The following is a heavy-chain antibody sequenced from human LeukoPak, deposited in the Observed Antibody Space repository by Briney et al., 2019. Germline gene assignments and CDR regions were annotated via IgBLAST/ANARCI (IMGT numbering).Heavy chain of an antibody. V-gene: IGHV3-30-3*01. Sequence: GRSLRLSCAASGFTFSSYAMHWVRQAPGKGLEWVAVISYDGSNKYYADSVKGRFTISRDNSKNTLYLQMNSLRAEDTAVYYCASGVLVEMATDGDAFDIWGQGTMVTVSS. CDR2: ISYDGSNK. J-gene: IGHJ3*02. CDR1: GFTFSSYA. CDR3: ASGVLVEMATDGDAFDI. D-gene: IGHD5-24*01.